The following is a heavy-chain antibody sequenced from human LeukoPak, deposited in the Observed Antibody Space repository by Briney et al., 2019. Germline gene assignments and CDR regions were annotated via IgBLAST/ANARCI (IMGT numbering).Heavy chain of an antibody. CDR2: INPNSGGP. Sequence: ASVKVSCKASGYTFTGYYIHWVRQAPGQGLEWMGLINPNSGGPNYAQKFQGRVTMTRDTSLSTAYMEISRLRSDDTAVYYCARDVSAGGTNCFDPWGQGTLVTVSS. V-gene: IGHV1-2*02. CDR3: ARDVSAGGTNCFDP. CDR1: GYTFTGYY. D-gene: IGHD3-16*01. J-gene: IGHJ5*02.